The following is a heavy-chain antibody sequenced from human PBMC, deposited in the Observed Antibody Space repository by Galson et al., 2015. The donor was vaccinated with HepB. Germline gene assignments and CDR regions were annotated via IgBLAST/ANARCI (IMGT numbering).Heavy chain of an antibody. Sequence: SLRLSCAASGFTFSSYWMSWVRQAPGKGLEWVANIKQDGSEKYYVDSVKGRFTISRDNAKNSLYLQMNSLRAEDTAVYYCAREDKKPYYCYYGMDVWGQGTTVTVSS. J-gene: IGHJ6*02. V-gene: IGHV3-7*01. CDR3: AREDKKPYYCYYGMDV. CDR2: IKQDGSEK. CDR1: GFTFSSYW. D-gene: IGHD2-15*01.